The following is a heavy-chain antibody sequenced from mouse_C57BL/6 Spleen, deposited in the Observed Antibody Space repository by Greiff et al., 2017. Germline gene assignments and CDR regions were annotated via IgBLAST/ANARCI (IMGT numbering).Heavy chain of an antibody. V-gene: IGHV5-16*01. CDR3: ARYGFYYAMDY. Sequence: EVKLVESEGGLVQPGSSMKLSCTASGFTFSDYYMAWVRQVPEKGLEWVANINYDGSSTYYLDSLKSRFIISRDNAKNILYLQMSSLKSEDTATYYCARYGFYYAMDYWGQGTSVTVSS. J-gene: IGHJ4*01. CDR1: GFTFSDYY. D-gene: IGHD1-1*02. CDR2: INYDGSST.